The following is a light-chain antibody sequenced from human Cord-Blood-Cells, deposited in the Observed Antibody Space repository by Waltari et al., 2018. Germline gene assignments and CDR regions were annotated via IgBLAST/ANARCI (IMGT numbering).Light chain of an antibody. CDR3: QQSYSTPYT. V-gene: IGKV1-39*01. Sequence: DILVTQSPSSLSASVGDRVTITCRASQSIRSYLNWYQQKPGKAPKILSYAASSLQSGVPSRCSGSGSVTDVTLTISSLQPEDFATYYCQQSYSTPYTFGQGTKLEIK. J-gene: IGKJ2*01. CDR1: QSIRSY. CDR2: AAS.